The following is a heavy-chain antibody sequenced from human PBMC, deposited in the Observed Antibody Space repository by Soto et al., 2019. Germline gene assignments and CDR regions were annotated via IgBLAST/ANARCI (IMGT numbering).Heavy chain of an antibody. CDR3: ATLGVTTAFDY. D-gene: IGHD4-17*01. J-gene: IGHJ4*02. CDR1: GYTFTSYY. Sequence: ASVKVSCKASGYTFTSYYMHWVRQAPGKGLEWMGIINPSGGSTSYAQKFQGRVTMTRDTSTRTVYMELSSLRSEDTAVYYCATLGVTTAFDYWGQGTLVTVSS. V-gene: IGHV1-46*01. CDR2: INPSGGST.